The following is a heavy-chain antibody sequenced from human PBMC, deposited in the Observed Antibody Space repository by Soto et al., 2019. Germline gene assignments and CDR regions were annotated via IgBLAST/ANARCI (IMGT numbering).Heavy chain of an antibody. J-gene: IGHJ4*02. CDR1: GASISSCGYY. Sequence: PSETLSLTCTVSGASISSCGYYWSWSRQPPGKGLEWIGYIYYSGSTNYNPSLKSRVTISVDTSKNQFSLKLSSVTAADTAVYYCARHLGYCSSTSCYEFDYWGQGTLVTVSS. CDR3: ARHLGYCSSTSCYEFDY. CDR2: IYYSGST. D-gene: IGHD2-2*01. V-gene: IGHV4-61*08.